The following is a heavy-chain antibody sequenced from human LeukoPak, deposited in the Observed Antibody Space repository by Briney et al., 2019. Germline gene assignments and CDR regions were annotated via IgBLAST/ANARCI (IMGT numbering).Heavy chain of an antibody. Sequence: GGSLRLSCAASGSTFSSYGMHWVRQAPGKGLEWVAFIRYDGSNKYYADSVKGRFTISRDNSKNTLYLQMNSLRAEDTAVYYCAKDWARGARIRYYFDYWGQGTLVTVSS. V-gene: IGHV3-30*02. D-gene: IGHD3-10*01. J-gene: IGHJ4*02. CDR2: IRYDGSNK. CDR1: GSTFSSYG. CDR3: AKDWARGARIRYYFDY.